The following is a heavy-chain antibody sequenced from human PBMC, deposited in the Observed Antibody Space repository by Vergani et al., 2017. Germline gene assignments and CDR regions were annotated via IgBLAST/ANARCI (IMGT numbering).Heavy chain of an antibody. V-gene: IGHV4-34*01. CDR1: GGSFSGYD. D-gene: IGHD3-9*01. CDR2: INHSGST. CDR3: ARATHDILTGHNWFDP. Sequence: QVQLQQWGAGLLKPSETLSLTCAVYGGSFSGYDWSWIRQPPGKGLEWIGEINHSGSTNYNPSLKSRVTISVDTSKNQFSLKLSSVTAADTAVYYCARATHDILTGHNWFDPWGQGTLVTVSS. J-gene: IGHJ5*02.